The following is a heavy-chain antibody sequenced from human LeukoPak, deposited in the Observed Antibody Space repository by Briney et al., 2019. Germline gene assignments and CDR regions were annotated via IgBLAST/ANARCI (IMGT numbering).Heavy chain of an antibody. J-gene: IGHJ4*02. D-gene: IGHD4-17*01. CDR3: ARSGDYGDLTYDY. V-gene: IGHV3-11*06. CDR1: GFTFSDYY. Sequence: KTGGSLRLSCAASGFTFSDYYMSWIRQAPGKGLEWVSYISSSSSYTNYADSVKGRFTISRDNAKNSLSLQMNSLRSEDTAVYYCARSGDYGDLTYDYWGQGTLVTVSS. CDR2: ISSSSSYT.